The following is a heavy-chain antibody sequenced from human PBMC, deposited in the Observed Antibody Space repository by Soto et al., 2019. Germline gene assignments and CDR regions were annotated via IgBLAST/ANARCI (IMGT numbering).Heavy chain of an antibody. CDR2: IRAYNGNT. D-gene: IGHD6-19*01. CDR3: AGAVAGKNWFDP. V-gene: IGHV1-18*01. Sequence: ASVKVSCKASGYTFTRYGISWVRQAPGQVLEWMGWIRAYNGNTNYAQKLQGRVTMTTDTSTSTAYMELRSLRSDDTAVYYCAGAVAGKNWFDPWGQGTLVTVSS. CDR1: GYTFTRYG. J-gene: IGHJ5*02.